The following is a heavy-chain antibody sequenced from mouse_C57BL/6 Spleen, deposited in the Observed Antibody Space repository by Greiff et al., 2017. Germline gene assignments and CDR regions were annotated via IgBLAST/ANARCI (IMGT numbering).Heavy chain of an antibody. J-gene: IGHJ1*03. CDR3: ARLQTGNFLWYFDV. V-gene: IGHV5-17*01. D-gene: IGHD4-1*01. Sequence: EVMLVESGGGLVKPGGSLKLSCAASGFTFSDYGMPWVRQAPETGLERVAYISSGSSTIYYADTVKGRFTISRDNAKNTLLLQMTSRRSDDTAMYYCARLQTGNFLWYFDVWGTGTTVTVSS. CDR1: GFTFSDYG. CDR2: ISSGSSTI.